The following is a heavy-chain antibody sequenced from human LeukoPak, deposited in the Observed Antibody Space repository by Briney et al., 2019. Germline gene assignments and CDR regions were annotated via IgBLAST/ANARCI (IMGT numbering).Heavy chain of an antibody. Sequence: ASVKVSCKASGYTFTSYEINWVRQATGQGLEWMGGMNPNSGNTGYAQKFQGRLTMTRDTSISTAYMELSSLRSEDTAVYYCARNRGDYSNYIDYWGQGTLVTVSS. J-gene: IGHJ4*02. D-gene: IGHD4-11*01. V-gene: IGHV1-8*01. CDR3: ARNRGDYSNYIDY. CDR1: GYTFTSYE. CDR2: MNPNSGNT.